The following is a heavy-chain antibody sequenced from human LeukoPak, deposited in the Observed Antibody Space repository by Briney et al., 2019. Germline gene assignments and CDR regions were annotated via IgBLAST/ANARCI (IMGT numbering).Heavy chain of an antibody. Sequence: PGGSLRLSCAASGFTFSSYAMSWVRQAPGKGLEWVSAISGSGGSTYYADSVKGRFTISRDNSKNTLYLQMNSLRAEDTAVYYCARHGLLVWLLCHFDYWGQGTLVTVSS. CDR3: ARHGLLVWLLCHFDY. V-gene: IGHV3-23*01. J-gene: IGHJ4*02. D-gene: IGHD3-3*01. CDR1: GFTFSSYA. CDR2: ISGSGGST.